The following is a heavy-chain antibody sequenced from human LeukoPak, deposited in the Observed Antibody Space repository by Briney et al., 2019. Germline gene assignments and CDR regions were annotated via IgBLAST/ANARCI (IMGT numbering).Heavy chain of an antibody. V-gene: IGHV1-69*05. CDR3: ASAFLDDSSGFYFDY. D-gene: IGHD3-22*01. J-gene: IGHJ4*02. CDR1: GGTFSSYA. Sequence: ASVKVSCKASGGTFSSYAISWVRHAPGQGLEWMGRIIPIFGTANYAQKFQGRVTITTDESTSTAYMELSSLRSEDTAVYYCASAFLDDSSGFYFDYWGQGTLVTVSS. CDR2: IIPIFGTA.